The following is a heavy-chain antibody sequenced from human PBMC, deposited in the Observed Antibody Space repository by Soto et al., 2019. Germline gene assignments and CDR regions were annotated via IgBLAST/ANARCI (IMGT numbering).Heavy chain of an antibody. CDR3: AKSGDSGWYGDYVDGLDI. J-gene: IGHJ3*02. V-gene: IGHV3-30*18. Sequence: QVHLVESGGGVVRPGESLTLSCAASGFTFGKYGMHWVRQAPGKGLEWVTVISFDGINKDYADSVKGRFTISRDNSKNTLYRSMHSLRPEDTAVYYGAKSGDSGWYGDYVDGLDIWGQGTMFTVSS. D-gene: IGHD6-19*01. CDR1: GFTFGKYG. CDR2: ISFDGINK.